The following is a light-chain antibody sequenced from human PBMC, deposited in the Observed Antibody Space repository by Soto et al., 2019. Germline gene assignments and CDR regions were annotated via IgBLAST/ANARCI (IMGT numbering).Light chain of an antibody. CDR2: EVS. CDR1: SSDVGSYNL. CDR3: CSYAGSRV. Sequence: QSALTQPASVSGSPGQSITISCTGTSSDVGSYNLVSWYQQHPGKAPKLMIYEVSKRPSGVSNRFSGSKSGNTASPTISVLQAEDEADYYCCSYAGSRVFGGGTKLTVL. V-gene: IGLV2-23*02. J-gene: IGLJ3*02.